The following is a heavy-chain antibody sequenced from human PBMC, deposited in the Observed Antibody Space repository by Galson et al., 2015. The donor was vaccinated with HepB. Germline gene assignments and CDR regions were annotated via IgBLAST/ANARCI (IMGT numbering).Heavy chain of an antibody. D-gene: IGHD3-3*01. V-gene: IGHV4-34*01. CDR1: GGSFRGYY. Sequence: LSLTCAVYGGSFRGYYWSWIRQPPGKGLEWIGEINHSGSTNYNPSLKSRVTISVDTSKNQFSLKLSSVTAADTAVYYCARGLTGYYDFWSGFQKYNWFDPWGQGTLVTVSS. CDR3: ARGLTGYYDFWSGFQKYNWFDP. J-gene: IGHJ5*02. CDR2: INHSGST.